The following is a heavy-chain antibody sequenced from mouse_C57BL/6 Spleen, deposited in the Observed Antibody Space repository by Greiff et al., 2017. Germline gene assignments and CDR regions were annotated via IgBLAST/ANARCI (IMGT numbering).Heavy chain of an antibody. CDR2: IDPSDSYT. Sequence: QVQLQQPGAELVMPGASVKLSCKASGYTFTSYWMHWVKQRPGQGLEWIGEIDPSDSYTNYNQKFKGKSTLTVDKSSSTAYMQLSSLTSEDSAVYYCARSPRGSYYFDYWGQGTTLTVSS. CDR1: GYTFTSYW. V-gene: IGHV1-69*01. J-gene: IGHJ2*01. D-gene: IGHD3-1*01. CDR3: ARSPRGSYYFDY.